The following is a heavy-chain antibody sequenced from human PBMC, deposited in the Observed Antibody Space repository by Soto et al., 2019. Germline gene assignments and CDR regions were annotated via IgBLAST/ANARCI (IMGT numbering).Heavy chain of an antibody. CDR2: IYASGST. CDR3: ARGGMVIIPTATAFDY. V-gene: IGHV4-4*07. Sequence: QVLLQESGPGLVKPSETLSLTCTVSGGSISTYYWSWIRQPAGKGLEWIGRIYASGSTNYNPSLKSRVTMSVATSKNQFSLKLSSVTAADTAIYYWARGGMVIIPTATAFDYWGQGTLVTVSS. D-gene: IGHD2-2*01. CDR1: GGSISTYY. J-gene: IGHJ4*02.